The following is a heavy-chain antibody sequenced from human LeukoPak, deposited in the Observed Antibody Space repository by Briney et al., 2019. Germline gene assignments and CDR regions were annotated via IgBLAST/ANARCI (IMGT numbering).Heavy chain of an antibody. CDR2: IIPIFGTA. CDR3: ARDSPTTVTPNWFDP. J-gene: IGHJ5*02. CDR1: GGTFSSYA. V-gene: IGHV1-69*13. D-gene: IGHD4-11*01. Sequence: GASVKVSCKASGGTFSSYAISWVRQAPGQGLEWMGGIIPIFGTANYAQKFQGRVTITADESTSTAYMELSSLRSEDTAVYYCARDSPTTVTPNWFDPWGQGTLVTVSS.